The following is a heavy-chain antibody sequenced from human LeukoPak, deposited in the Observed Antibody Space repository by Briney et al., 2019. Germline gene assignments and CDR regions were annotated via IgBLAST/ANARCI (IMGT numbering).Heavy chain of an antibody. D-gene: IGHD1-14*01. Sequence: SETLSLTCAVSGGSISSSNWWSWVRQPPGKGLEWIGSIYYSGSTYYNPSLKSRVTISVDTSKNQFSLKLSSVTAADTAVYYCARDLSVKIGFATHRPFDPWGQGTLVTVSS. CDR3: ARDLSVKIGFATHRPFDP. J-gene: IGHJ5*02. V-gene: IGHV4-4*02. CDR1: GGSISSSNW. CDR2: IYYSGST.